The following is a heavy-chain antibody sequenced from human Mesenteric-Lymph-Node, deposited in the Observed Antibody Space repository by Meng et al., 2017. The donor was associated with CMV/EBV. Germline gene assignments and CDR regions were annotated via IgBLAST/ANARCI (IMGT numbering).Heavy chain of an antibody. D-gene: IGHD4-17*01. CDR1: GFTFSSYS. V-gene: IGHV3-21*04. Sequence: GGSLRLSCAASGFTFSSYSMNWVRQAPGKGLEWVSSISSSSSYIYYADSVKGRFTISRDNAKNSLYLQMDSLRAEDTALYYCAKDLDYGGVTDGLDMWGQGTMVTVSS. CDR3: AKDLDYGGVTDGLDM. J-gene: IGHJ3*02. CDR2: ISSSSSYI.